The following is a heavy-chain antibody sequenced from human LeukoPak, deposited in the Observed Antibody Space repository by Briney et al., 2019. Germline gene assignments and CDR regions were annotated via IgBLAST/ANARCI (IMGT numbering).Heavy chain of an antibody. D-gene: IGHD6-6*01. CDR3: AKDNVDTSSCLDY. CDR2: IWFDGSKT. Sequence: PGRSLRLSCAASGFTFSDYGMHWVRQAPGKGLEWVAVIWFDGSKTYYAGSVMGRFTISRDKSKNTLYLQMNSLRADDTAVYYCAKDNVDTSSCLDYWGQGTLVTVSS. V-gene: IGHV3-33*03. CDR1: GFTFSDYG. J-gene: IGHJ4*02.